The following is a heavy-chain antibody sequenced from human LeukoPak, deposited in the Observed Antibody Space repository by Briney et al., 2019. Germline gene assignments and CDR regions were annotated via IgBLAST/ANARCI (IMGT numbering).Heavy chain of an antibody. Sequence: GGSLRLSCAASGFTFSSYAMHWVRQAPGKGLEWVAVISYDGSNKYYADSVKGRFAISRDNSKNTLYLQMNSLRAEDTAVYYCAYDYWGQGTLVTVSS. J-gene: IGHJ4*02. CDR1: GFTFSSYA. V-gene: IGHV3-30*09. CDR2: ISYDGSNK. CDR3: AYDY.